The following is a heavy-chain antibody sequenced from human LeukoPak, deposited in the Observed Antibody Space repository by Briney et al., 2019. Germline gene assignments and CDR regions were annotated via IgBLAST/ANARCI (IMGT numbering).Heavy chain of an antibody. CDR2: IKQDGSEK. CDR1: GFTFSSYW. D-gene: IGHD3-22*01. V-gene: IGHV3-7*01. CDR3: ARQESRNYYYEGLDY. J-gene: IGHJ4*02. Sequence: GGSLRLSCAASGFTFSSYWMSWVRQAPGKGLEWVANIKQDGSEKYYVDSVKGRFTISRDNAKNSLYLQMNSLRAEDTAVYYCARQESRNYYYEGLDYWGQGNLVTVSS.